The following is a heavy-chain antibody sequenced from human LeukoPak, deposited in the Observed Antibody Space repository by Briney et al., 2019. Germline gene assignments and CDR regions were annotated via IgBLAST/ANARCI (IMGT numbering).Heavy chain of an antibody. CDR1: GGSISSYY. V-gene: IGHV4-59*08. J-gene: IGHJ4*02. Sequence: SSETLSLTCTVSGGSISSYYWSWIRQPPGKGLEWIGYIYYSGSTNYNPFLKSRVTISVDTSKNQFSLKLSSVTAADTAVYYCARHLGHQLLSDYWGQGTLVTVSS. D-gene: IGHD2-2*01. CDR2: IYYSGST. CDR3: ARHLGHQLLSDY.